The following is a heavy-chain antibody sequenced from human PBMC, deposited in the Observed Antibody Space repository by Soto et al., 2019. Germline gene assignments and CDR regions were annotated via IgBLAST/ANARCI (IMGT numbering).Heavy chain of an antibody. CDR3: ASEELALIGGYQEPGIAALRAFDI. J-gene: IGHJ3*02. D-gene: IGHD6-13*01. CDR1: GGTFSSYA. Sequence: ASVKVSCKASGGTFSSYAISWVRQAPGQGLEWMGGISPIFGTANYPQKFQGRVTITADESTRPAYMELSSLRSHDTAVYYCASEELALIGGYQEPGIAALRAFDIWGQGPMVTVSS. V-gene: IGHV1-69*13. CDR2: ISPIFGTA.